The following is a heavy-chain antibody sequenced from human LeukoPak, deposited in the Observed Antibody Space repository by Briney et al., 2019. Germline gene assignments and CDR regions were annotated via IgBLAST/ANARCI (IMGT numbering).Heavy chain of an antibody. CDR3: AKDYDSSGYYDY. CDR2: IWYDGSNK. CDR1: GFTFSSYG. Sequence: GGSLRLSCAASGFTFSSYGMHWVRQAPGKGLEWVAVIWYDGSNKYYADSVKGRFTISRDNSMNTLYLQMNSLRAEDTAVYYCAKDYDSSGYYDYWGQGTLVTVSS. J-gene: IGHJ4*02. V-gene: IGHV3-33*06. D-gene: IGHD3-22*01.